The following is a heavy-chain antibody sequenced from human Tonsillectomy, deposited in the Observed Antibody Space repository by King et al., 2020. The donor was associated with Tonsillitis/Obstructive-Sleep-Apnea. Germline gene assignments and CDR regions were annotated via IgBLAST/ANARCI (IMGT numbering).Heavy chain of an antibody. V-gene: IGHV3-23*04. Sequence: VQLVESGGGLVQPGGSLRLSCAASGFTFSSYAMSWVRQAPGKGLEWVSAISGSGCSTYYADSVKGRFTISRDNSKNTLYLQMNSLRAEDTAVYYCAKDGQMTTVTQVYYYYYMDVWGKGTTVTVSS. CDR3: AKDGQMTTVTQVYYYYYMDV. J-gene: IGHJ6*03. D-gene: IGHD4-17*01. CDR2: ISGSGCST. CDR1: GFTFSSYA.